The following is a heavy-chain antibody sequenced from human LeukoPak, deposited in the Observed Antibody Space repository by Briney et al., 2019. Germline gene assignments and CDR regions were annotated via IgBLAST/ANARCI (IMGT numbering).Heavy chain of an antibody. D-gene: IGHD2-15*01. V-gene: IGHV1-18*01. CDR3: ARDGRRRFVGTMRSNWFDP. J-gene: IGHJ5*02. CDR1: GYTFTSYG. Sequence: ASVKVSCKASGYTFTSYGISWARQAPGQGLEWMGWISAYNGNTNYAQKLQGRVTMTTDTSTSTAYMELRSLRSDDTAVYYCARDGRRRFVGTMRSNWFDPWGQGTLVTVSS. CDR2: ISAYNGNT.